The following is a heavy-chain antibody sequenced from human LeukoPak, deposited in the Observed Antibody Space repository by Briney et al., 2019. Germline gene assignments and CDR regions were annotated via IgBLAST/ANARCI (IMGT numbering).Heavy chain of an antibody. V-gene: IGHV3-74*01. CDR3: ARYEQRPGVTASDP. CDR2: INDDGSSP. J-gene: IGHJ5*02. Sequence: GGSLRLSCAASRFTFSSYWIHWVRQAPGKGLVWVSRINDDGSSPIYADSVKGRFAISRDYARNTLYLQMNSLGVEDTAMYYCARYEQRPGVTASDPWSQGTLVTVSS. D-gene: IGHD2-21*02. CDR1: RFTFSSYW.